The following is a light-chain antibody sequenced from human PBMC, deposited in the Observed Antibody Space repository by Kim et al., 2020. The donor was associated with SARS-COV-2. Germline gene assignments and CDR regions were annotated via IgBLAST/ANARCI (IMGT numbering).Light chain of an antibody. CDR2: GAS. CDR3: SQYGRTPPLT. J-gene: IGKJ5*01. Sequence: ERARLSSCAGQSVSISYSAWYQQKPGQTPRPLTSGASSRATGILDRFSGSAFGTDFTFPTSRLAPDDFVVYYCSQYGRTPPLTFAQVTPLEIK. V-gene: IGKV3-20*01. CDR1: QSVSISY.